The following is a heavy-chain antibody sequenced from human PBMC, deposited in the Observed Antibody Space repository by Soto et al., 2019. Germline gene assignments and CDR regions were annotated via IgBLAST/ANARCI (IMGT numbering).Heavy chain of an antibody. CDR2: ISGDGSST. CDR1: GFTFSRHW. Sequence: EMQLVESGGGLVQPGGSLRLSCAASGFTFSRHWMHWVRQTPGKEPVWVSRISGDGSSTLYADSVKGRFTIARDNAKNTLFLQMSSLRAEDTAVYYCTREVIVAVGTIRWFDPWGQGTLVTVSS. V-gene: IGHV3-74*03. J-gene: IGHJ5*02. D-gene: IGHD3-22*01. CDR3: TREVIVAVGTIRWFDP.